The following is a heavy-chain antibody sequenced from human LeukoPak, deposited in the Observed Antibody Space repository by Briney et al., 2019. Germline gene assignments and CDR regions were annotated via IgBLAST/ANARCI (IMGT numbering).Heavy chain of an antibody. V-gene: IGHV3-23*01. D-gene: IGHD3-22*01. CDR2: ITSSGDGT. Sequence: AGGSLRLSCVASGFTFSSYAMSWVRQAPGKGLQWVSSITSSGDGTYYADSVKGRFTISRDNSENMLYLQMNSLRVEDTAVYFCAKDRPNYYGSNGHYYRRDGDYWGQGTLVTVSS. CDR1: GFTFSSYA. J-gene: IGHJ4*02. CDR3: AKDRPNYYGSNGHYYRRDGDY.